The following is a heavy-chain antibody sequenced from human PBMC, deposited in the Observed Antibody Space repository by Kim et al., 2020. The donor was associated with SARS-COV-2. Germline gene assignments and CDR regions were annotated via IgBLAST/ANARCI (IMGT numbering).Heavy chain of an antibody. CDR2: ISGSGGST. CDR1: GFTFSSYA. J-gene: IGHJ6*02. Sequence: GGSLRLTCAASGFTFSSYAMSWVRQAPGKGLEWVSAISGSGGSTYYADSVKGRFTISRDNSKNTLYLQMNSLRAEDTAVYYCAKGSRSPYYYYYGMDVWGRGTTVTV. D-gene: IGHD6-6*01. V-gene: IGHV3-23*01. CDR3: AKGSRSPYYYYYGMDV.